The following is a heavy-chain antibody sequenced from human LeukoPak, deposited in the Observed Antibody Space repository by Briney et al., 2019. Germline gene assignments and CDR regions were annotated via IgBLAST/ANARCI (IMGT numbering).Heavy chain of an antibody. CDR1: GYTFNGYY. D-gene: IGHD6-19*01. CDR2: IIPIFGTA. CDR3: ARYEAVAGVFDY. Sequence: AASVKVSCKASGYTFNGYYVHWVRQAPGQGLEWMGGIIPIFGTANYAQKFQGRVTITADQSTSTAYMELSSLRSEDTAMYYCARYEAVAGVFDYWGQGTLVTVSS. J-gene: IGHJ4*02. V-gene: IGHV1-69*13.